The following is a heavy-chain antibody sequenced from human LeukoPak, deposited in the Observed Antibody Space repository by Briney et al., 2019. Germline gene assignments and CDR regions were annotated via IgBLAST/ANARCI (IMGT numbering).Heavy chain of an antibody. V-gene: IGHV1-3*01. CDR1: GYTFTGYA. Sequence: ASVKVSCKASGYTFTGYAMHWVRQAPGQRFEWMGWINAGNGNTKYSQKFQGRVTITRDTSASTAYMELSSLRSEDTAVYYCAREEDLHDILTGQPLDYWGQGTLVTVSS. CDR3: AREEDLHDILTGQPLDY. J-gene: IGHJ4*02. D-gene: IGHD3-9*01. CDR2: INAGNGNT.